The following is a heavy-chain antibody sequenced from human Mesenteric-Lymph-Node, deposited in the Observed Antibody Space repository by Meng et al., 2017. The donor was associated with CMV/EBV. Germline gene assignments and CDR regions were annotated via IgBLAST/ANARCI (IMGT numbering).Heavy chain of an antibody. CDR1: GFTFSSHS. J-gene: IGHJ4*02. CDR2: VSRSTTHI. V-gene: IGHV3-48*01. Sequence: GESLKISCVASGFTFSSHSMKWVRQAPGKGLEWGSYVSRSTTHIYYADSVKGRFTISRDNSKSNLYLQMNSLRPEDTAVYSCARDATFPGLAVPGAPFDYWGQGTLVTVSS. D-gene: IGHD3-16*01. CDR3: ARDATFPGLAVPGAPFDY.